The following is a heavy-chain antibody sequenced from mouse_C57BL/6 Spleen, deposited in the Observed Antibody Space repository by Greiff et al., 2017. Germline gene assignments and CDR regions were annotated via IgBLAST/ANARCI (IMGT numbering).Heavy chain of an antibody. CDR1: GYTFTSYW. CDR3: AREDYYSNYVDV. V-gene: IGHV1-61*01. Sequence: VQLQQPGAELVRPGSSVKLSCKASGYTFTSYWMDWVKQRPGQGLEWIGNIYPSDSETHYNQKFKDKATLTVDKSSSTAYMQLSSLTSEDSAVYYCAREDYYSNYVDVWGTGTTVTVSS. CDR2: IYPSDSET. J-gene: IGHJ1*03. D-gene: IGHD2-5*01.